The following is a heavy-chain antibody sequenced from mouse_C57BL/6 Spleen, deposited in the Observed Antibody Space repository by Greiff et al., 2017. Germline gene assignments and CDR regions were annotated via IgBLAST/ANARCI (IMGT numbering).Heavy chain of an antibody. V-gene: IGHV5-16*01. D-gene: IGHD6-1*01. CDR1: GFTFSDYY. Sequence: DVHLVESEGGLVQPGCSMKLSCTASGFTFSDYYMAWVRQVPEKGLEWVANINYDGSSTYYLDSLKSRFIISRDNAKNILNLQMSSLKSEDSATCYCARDRSADDWGQGTTLTVSS. CDR2: INYDGSST. CDR3: ARDRSADD. J-gene: IGHJ2*01.